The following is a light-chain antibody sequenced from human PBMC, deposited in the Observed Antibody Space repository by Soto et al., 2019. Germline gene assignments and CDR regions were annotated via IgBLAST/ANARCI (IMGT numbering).Light chain of an antibody. V-gene: IGLV4-69*01. CDR2: LNSDGSH. J-gene: IGLJ2*01. CDR3: HTWGTGIQVV. CDR1: SGHISYA. Sequence: QLVLTQSPSASASLGASVKLTCTLSSGHISYAIAWHQQQPEKGPRYLMKLNSDGSHSKGDGIPDRFSGSSSGAERYLTISSLQSEDEADYYCHTWGTGIQVVFGGGTKLTVL.